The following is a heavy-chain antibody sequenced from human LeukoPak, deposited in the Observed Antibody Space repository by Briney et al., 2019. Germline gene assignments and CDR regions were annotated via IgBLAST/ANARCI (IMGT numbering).Heavy chain of an antibody. Sequence: PGGSLRLSCAVSGFTFNDYAMNWVRQAPGKGLEWVSFISGDGRSTYYADSVKGRFTISRDNSRNSLYLQVSSLRLGDTALYYCATDCSGNRCYSLWGQGTLVTVSS. D-gene: IGHD2-15*01. V-gene: IGHV3-43*02. CDR1: GFTFNDYA. J-gene: IGHJ4*02. CDR3: ATDCSGNRCYSL. CDR2: ISGDGRST.